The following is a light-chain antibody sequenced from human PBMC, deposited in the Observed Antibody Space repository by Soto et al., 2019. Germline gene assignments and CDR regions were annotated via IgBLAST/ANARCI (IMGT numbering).Light chain of an antibody. Sequence: DIQLTQSPSFLSASVGDRVTITRRASQGISSFLAWYQQKPPKAPELLIYGASTLQSGVPSRFSGSGSGTEFTLTISSLQPEDFATYYCQQLNTYPITFAQGTRLEIK. V-gene: IGKV1-9*01. J-gene: IGKJ5*01. CDR3: QQLNTYPIT. CDR2: GAS. CDR1: QGISSF.